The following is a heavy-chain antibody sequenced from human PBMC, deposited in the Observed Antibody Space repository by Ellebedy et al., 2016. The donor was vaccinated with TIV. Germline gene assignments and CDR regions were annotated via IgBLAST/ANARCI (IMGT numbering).Heavy chain of an antibody. D-gene: IGHD3-10*01. J-gene: IGHJ4*02. V-gene: IGHV3-11*04. CDR3: ARDVFVRGSRDFDY. Sequence: PGGSLRLSCAASGFTFSDYYMSWIRQAPGKGLEWVSYIVGGGSTIYYADSVKGRFTISRDNAKNSLYMQMNSLRAEDTAVYYCARDVFVRGSRDFDYWGQGTLVTVSS. CDR2: IVGGGSTI. CDR1: GFTFSDYY.